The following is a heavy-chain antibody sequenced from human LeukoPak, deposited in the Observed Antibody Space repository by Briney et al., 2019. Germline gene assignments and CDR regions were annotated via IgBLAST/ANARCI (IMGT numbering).Heavy chain of an antibody. J-gene: IGHJ3*02. D-gene: IGHD1-26*01. V-gene: IGHV1-2*02. Sequence: ASVKVSCKTSGYTFSDYYLHWVRQAPGQGLEWMGWINPSSGGTKNAQKFQGRVTMTRGTSISTGYMELSRLRSDDTAVYYCARPIRGSYVEDVFDIWGQGTMATVSA. CDR3: ARPIRGSYVEDVFDI. CDR2: INPSSGGT. CDR1: GYTFSDYY.